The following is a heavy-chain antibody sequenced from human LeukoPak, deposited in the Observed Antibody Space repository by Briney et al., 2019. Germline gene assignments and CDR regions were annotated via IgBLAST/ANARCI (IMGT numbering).Heavy chain of an antibody. CDR2: FDPEDGET. J-gene: IGHJ4*02. V-gene: IGHV1-24*01. CDR3: AAGGPIVGATTGVVDY. D-gene: IGHD1-26*01. CDR1: GYTLTELS. Sequence: ASVKVSCKVSGYTLTELSMHWVRQAPGKGLEWMGGFDPEDGETIYAQKFQGRVTMTEDTSTDTAYMELSSLRSEDTAVYYCAAGGPIVGATTGVVDYWGQGTLVTVSS.